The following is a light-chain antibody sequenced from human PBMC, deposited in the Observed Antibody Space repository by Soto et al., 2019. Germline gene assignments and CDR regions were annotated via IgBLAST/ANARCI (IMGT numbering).Light chain of an antibody. CDR3: QQYGSSGT. CDR2: GAS. CDR1: QSGSSSY. J-gene: IGKJ1*01. Sequence: ENVLTQSAGTLSLSPGGRATLSCRASQSGSSSYLAWYQQKPGQAPRLLIYGASNRATGIPDRFSGSGSGTDFTLTISRLEPEDFAVYYCQQYGSSGTFGQGTKVDIK. V-gene: IGKV3-20*01.